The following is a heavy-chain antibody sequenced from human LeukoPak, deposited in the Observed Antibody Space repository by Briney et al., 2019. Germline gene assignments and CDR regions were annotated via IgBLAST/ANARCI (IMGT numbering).Heavy chain of an antibody. V-gene: IGHV3-23*01. J-gene: IGHJ4*02. Sequence: GGSLRLSYAASGFTFTSFAMTWVRQAPGKGLEWVSGIIGSGGSTYYADSVKGRFTISRDNSKNTLSLQMNSLRAEDTTVYYYAKDRDSSSWYFDYWGQGTLVTVSS. CDR1: GFTFTSFA. CDR3: AKDRDSSSWYFDY. D-gene: IGHD6-13*01. CDR2: IIGSGGST.